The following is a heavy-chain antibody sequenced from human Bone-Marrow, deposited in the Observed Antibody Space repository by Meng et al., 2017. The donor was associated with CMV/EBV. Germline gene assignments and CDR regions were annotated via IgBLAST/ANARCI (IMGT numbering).Heavy chain of an antibody. CDR3: ARQDGYNLEIFGWFDP. D-gene: IGHD5-24*01. V-gene: IGHV4-61*05. Sequence: SETLSLTCTVSGGSISSSSYYWGWIRQPPGKGLEWIGYIYYSGSTGYADSVKGRFTISRDNAKNSLYLQMNSLRAEDTALYYCARQDGYNLEIFGWFDPWGQGTLVTVSS. J-gene: IGHJ5*02. CDR1: GGSISSSSYY. CDR2: IYYSGST.